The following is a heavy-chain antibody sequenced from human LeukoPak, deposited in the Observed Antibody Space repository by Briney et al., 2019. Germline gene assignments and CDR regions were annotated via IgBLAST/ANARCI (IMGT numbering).Heavy chain of an antibody. Sequence: GGSLRLSCAASGFTFSNAWMSWVRQAPGKGLEWVGRIKSKTDGGTTDYAAPVKGRFTISRDDSKNTLYLQMNSLKTEDTAVYYCTTGFFLGGGYGHYYYYMDVWGKGTTVTISS. CDR1: GFTFSNAW. V-gene: IGHV3-15*01. CDR2: IKSKTDGGTT. D-gene: IGHD5-12*01. CDR3: TTGFFLGGGYGHYYYYMDV. J-gene: IGHJ6*03.